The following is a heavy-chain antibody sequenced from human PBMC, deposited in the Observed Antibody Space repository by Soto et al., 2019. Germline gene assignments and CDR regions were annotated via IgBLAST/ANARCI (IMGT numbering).Heavy chain of an antibody. V-gene: IGHV1-18*01. CDR1: GYTFSNYG. CDR2: ISGYNGNT. CDR3: ARDPGFGFGYSYAFAMDV. D-gene: IGHD5-18*01. Sequence: QVQLVQSGAEVKKPGASVKVSCKASGYTFSNYGISWVRQGPGQGLEWMGWISGYNGNTHYEEKVQDRIKMTTDTSTSTTYLELRSLRSDATAVYFCARDPGFGFGYSYAFAMDVWGQGTTATVSS. J-gene: IGHJ6*02.